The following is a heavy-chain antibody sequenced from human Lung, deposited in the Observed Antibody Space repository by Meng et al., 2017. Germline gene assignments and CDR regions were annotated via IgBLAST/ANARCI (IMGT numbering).Heavy chain of an antibody. J-gene: IGHJ4*02. V-gene: IGHV4-34*01. D-gene: IGHD4-11*01. CDR1: GGSFSDYY. Sequence: QVRPQQWGAGLLTPSETLSLTCVVSGGSFSDYYWSWIRQPPGKGLEWIGEINHSGSTNYNPSLESRATISVDTSQNNLSLKLSSVTAADSAVYYCARGPTTMAHDFDYWGQGTLVTVSS. CDR2: INHSGST. CDR3: ARGPTTMAHDFDY.